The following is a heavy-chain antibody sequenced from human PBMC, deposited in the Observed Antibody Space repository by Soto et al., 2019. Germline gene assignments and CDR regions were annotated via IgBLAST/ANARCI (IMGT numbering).Heavy chain of an antibody. J-gene: IGHJ6*02. V-gene: IGHV1-18*01. Sequence: QVQLVQSGDEVKKPGASVKVSCKASGYTFTTYGISWVRQAPGQGLEWMGWISAYNGDTKYAQNVQDRVSMTTDTXXXXXXXXXXXXXXXXXXXXXXXXXGSWPYYYYGMDVWGQGTTVTVSS. CDR2: ISAYNGDT. D-gene: IGHD6-13*01. CDR1: GYTFTTYG. CDR3: XXXGSWPYYYYGMDV.